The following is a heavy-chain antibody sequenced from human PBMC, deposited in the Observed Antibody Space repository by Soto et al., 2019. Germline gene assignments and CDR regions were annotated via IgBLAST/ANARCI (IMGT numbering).Heavy chain of an antibody. Sequence: SETLSLTCTVSGDSISSYYWSWIRQPPGKGLEWIGYIFYTGITNYNPSFKSRVTMSVDTSKNYFSLNLSSVTAADTAVYFCAREGVPTHGLDVWGQGTTVTVS. D-gene: IGHD3-16*01. CDR1: GDSISSYY. V-gene: IGHV4-59*01. CDR3: AREGVPTHGLDV. J-gene: IGHJ6*02. CDR2: IFYTGIT.